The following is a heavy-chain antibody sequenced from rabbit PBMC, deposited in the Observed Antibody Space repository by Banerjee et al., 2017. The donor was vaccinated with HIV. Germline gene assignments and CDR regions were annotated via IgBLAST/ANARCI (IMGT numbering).Heavy chain of an antibody. CDR3: VRGDLWMLVVLPYFDL. CDR2: IYTSSGST. V-gene: IGHV1S43*01. CDR1: GFTLSSYV. D-gene: IGHD4-2*01. Sequence: QEQLEESGGGLVKPEGSLKLSCTVSGFTLSSYVMCWVRQAPGKGLEWIGCIYTSSGSTGYASWVNGRFTISRSTSLNTVDLKMTSLTAADTATYFCVRGDLWMLVVLPYFDLWGQGTLVTIS. J-gene: IGHJ4*01.